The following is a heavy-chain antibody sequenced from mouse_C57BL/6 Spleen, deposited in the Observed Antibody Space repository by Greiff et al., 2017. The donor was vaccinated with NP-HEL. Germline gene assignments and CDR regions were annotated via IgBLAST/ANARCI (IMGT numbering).Heavy chain of an antibody. V-gene: IGHV5-6*01. J-gene: IGHJ2*01. CDR1: GFTFSSYG. Sequence: EVQVVESGGDLVKPGGSLKLSCAASGFTFSSYGMSWVRQTPDKRLEWVATISSGGSYTYYPDSVKGRFTISRDNAKNTLYLQMSSLKSEDTAMYYCARPEAGSLDYWGQGTTLTVSS. CDR2: ISSGGSYT. CDR3: ARPEAGSLDY.